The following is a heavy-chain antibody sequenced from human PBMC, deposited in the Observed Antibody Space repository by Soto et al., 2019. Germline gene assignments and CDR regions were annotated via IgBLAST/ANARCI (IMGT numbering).Heavy chain of an antibody. D-gene: IGHD4-17*01. J-gene: IGHJ4*01. Sequence: PGGSLRLSCAASGFTFSSAWMSWVRQAPGKGLEWVARIKSKIDGGTTDYAAPVRGRFTISRDDSKNMVYLEMNSLKTEDTAIYYCTTDSYMTNIIVRFDYWGHGTLVTVSS. CDR3: TTDSYMTNIIVRFDY. CDR1: GFTFSSAW. V-gene: IGHV3-15*01. CDR2: IKSKIDGGTT.